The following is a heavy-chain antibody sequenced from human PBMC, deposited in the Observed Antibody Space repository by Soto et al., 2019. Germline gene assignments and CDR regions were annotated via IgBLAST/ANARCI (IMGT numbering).Heavy chain of an antibody. CDR3: AKMTSWNWNHTGGFDQ. CDR2: ISGNGDIT. V-gene: IGHV3-23*01. J-gene: IGHJ5*02. CDR1: GFIFSSYA. D-gene: IGHD1-1*01. Sequence: GGSLRLSCAASGFIFSSYAISWVRQAPGKGLEWVSAISGNGDITYYAESVKGRFTISRDNSKNTLSLQMNSLRVEDTAVYYCAKMTSWNWNHTGGFDQWGQGTMVNVSS.